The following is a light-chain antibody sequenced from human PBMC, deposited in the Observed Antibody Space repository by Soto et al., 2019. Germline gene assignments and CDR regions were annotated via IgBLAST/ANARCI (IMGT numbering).Light chain of an antibody. CDR3: QQGISFPLT. Sequence: IQMTQSPSSVSASVGDRVTITCRASQDVKSWLAWYQQKPGEAPKLLINAASTLHTGVPSRFSGSGAGTEFNFTISSLQPEDFATYYCQQGISFPLTFGGGTRVEIK. V-gene: IGKV1-12*01. J-gene: IGKJ4*01. CDR1: QDVKSW. CDR2: AAS.